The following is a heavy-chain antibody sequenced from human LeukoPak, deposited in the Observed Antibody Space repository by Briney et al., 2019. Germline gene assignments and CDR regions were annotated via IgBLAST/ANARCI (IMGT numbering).Heavy chain of an antibody. J-gene: IGHJ4*02. CDR1: GFTFSSYA. CDR3: AREKGNGDYAPFDY. D-gene: IGHD4-17*01. Sequence: GGSLRLSCAASGFTFSSYAMHWVRRAPGKGLEYVSAISSNGGSTYYANSVKGRFTISRDNSKNTLYLQMGSLRAEDMAVYYCAREKGNGDYAPFDYWGQGTLVTVSS. CDR2: ISSNGGST. V-gene: IGHV3-64*01.